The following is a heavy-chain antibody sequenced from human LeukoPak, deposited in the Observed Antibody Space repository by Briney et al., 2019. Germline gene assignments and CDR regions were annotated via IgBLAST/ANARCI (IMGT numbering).Heavy chain of an antibody. CDR2: IIPIFGTA. CDR3: ARDRSHSSGWYGDYYCGMDV. CDR1: GGTFSSYA. Sequence: GASVKVSCKASGGTFSSYAISWVRQAPGQGLEWMGGIIPIFGTANYAQKFQGRVTITADESTSTAYMELSSLRSEDTAVYYCARDRSHSSGWYGDYYCGMDVWGQGTTVTVSS. V-gene: IGHV1-69*13. D-gene: IGHD6-19*01. J-gene: IGHJ6*02.